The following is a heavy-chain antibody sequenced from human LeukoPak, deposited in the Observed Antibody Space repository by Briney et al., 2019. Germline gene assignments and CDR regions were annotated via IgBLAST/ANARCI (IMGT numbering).Heavy chain of an antibody. D-gene: IGHD6-19*01. CDR1: GFTFSDYY. Sequence: GGSLRLSCAASGFTFSDYYMSWIRQAPGKGLEWVSYISSSGSTIYYADSVKGRFTISRDNARNSLYLQMNSLRAEDTAVYYCARVVLTAVDGVLDYWGQGTLVTVSS. V-gene: IGHV3-11*04. CDR2: ISSSGSTI. CDR3: ARVVLTAVDGVLDY. J-gene: IGHJ4*02.